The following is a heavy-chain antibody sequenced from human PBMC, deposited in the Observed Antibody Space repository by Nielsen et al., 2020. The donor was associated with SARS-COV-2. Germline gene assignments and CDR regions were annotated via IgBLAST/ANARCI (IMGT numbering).Heavy chain of an antibody. CDR2: IYYSGST. CDR1: GGSISSSGYY. D-gene: IGHD6-19*01. CDR3: ARQGGSGWLGADY. Sequence: SETLSLTCTVSGGSISSSGYYWGWIRQPPGKGLEWIGSIYYSGSTYYNPSLKSRVTISVDTSKNQFSLRLSSVTAADTAVYYCARQGGSGWLGADYWGQGTLVTVSS. J-gene: IGHJ4*02. V-gene: IGHV4-39*01.